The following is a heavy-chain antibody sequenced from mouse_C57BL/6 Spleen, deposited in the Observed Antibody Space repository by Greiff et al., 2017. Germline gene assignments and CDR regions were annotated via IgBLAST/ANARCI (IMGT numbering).Heavy chain of an antibody. D-gene: IGHD2-4*01. J-gene: IGHJ3*01. Sequence: VMLVESGGGLVKPGGSLKLSCAASGFTFSSYAMSWVRQTPEKRLEWVATISDGGSYTYYPDNVKGRFTISRDNAKNNLYLQMSHLKSEDTAMYYCARDYDYDVWFAYWGQGTLVTVSA. V-gene: IGHV5-4*01. CDR2: ISDGGSYT. CDR3: ARDYDYDVWFAY. CDR1: GFTFSSYA.